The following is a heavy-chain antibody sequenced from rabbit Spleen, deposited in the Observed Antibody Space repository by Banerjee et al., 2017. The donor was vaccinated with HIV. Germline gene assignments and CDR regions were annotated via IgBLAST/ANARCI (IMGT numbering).Heavy chain of an antibody. V-gene: IGHV1S45*01. Sequence: QEQLVESGGGLVKPEGSLKLSCTASGFSFSNKAVMCWVRQAPGKGLEWIACIDIGSRDFTYYANWAKGRFTISKTSSTTVTLQMTSLTAADTATYFCARGRGAGSILDLWGQGTLVTVS. CDR3: ARGRGAGSILDL. J-gene: IGHJ3*01. D-gene: IGHD4-2*01. CDR1: GFSFSNKAV. CDR2: IDIGSRDFT.